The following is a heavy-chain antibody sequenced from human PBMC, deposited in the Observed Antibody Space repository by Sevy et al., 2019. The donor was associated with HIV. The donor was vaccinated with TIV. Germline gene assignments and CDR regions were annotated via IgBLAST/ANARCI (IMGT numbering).Heavy chain of an antibody. CDR3: ARDRSKGEQQLNY. V-gene: IGHV3-48*01. D-gene: IGHD6-13*01. CDR2: ISSSSSTI. J-gene: IGHJ4*02. Sequence: GGSLRLSCAASGFTFSSYSMNWVRQAPGKGLEWVSYISSSSSTIYYADSVKGRFTISRDNAKNTLYLQMNSLRAEDTAVYYCARDRSKGEQQLNYWGQGTLVTVSS. CDR1: GFTFSSYS.